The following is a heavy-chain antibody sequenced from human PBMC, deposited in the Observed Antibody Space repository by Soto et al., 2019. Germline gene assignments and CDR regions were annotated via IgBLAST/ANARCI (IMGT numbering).Heavy chain of an antibody. Sequence: LSLTCTVSGGSISSYYWSWIRQPPGKGLEWIGYIYYSGSTNYNPSLKSRVTISVDTSKNQFSLKLSSVTAADTAVYYCARDRSSGWYGNNWFDPWGQGTLVTVAS. CDR1: GGSISSYY. J-gene: IGHJ5*02. CDR2: IYYSGST. V-gene: IGHV4-59*01. CDR3: ARDRSSGWYGNNWFDP. D-gene: IGHD6-19*01.